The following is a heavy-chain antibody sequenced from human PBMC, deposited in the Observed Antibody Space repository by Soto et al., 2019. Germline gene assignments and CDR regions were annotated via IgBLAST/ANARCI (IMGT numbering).Heavy chain of an antibody. J-gene: IGHJ4*02. CDR2: ISAYNGNT. CDR1: GYTFTSYG. CDR3: ARVGEVEYSNSGYDY. V-gene: IGHV1-18*01. D-gene: IGHD6-6*01. Sequence: QVPLVQSGAEVKKPGASVKVSCKASGYTFTSYGISWVRQAPGQGLEWMGWISAYNGNTNYAQKLQGRVTMTTDTSTSTAYMELRSMSSADTAVYYCARVGEVEYSNSGYDYWGQGTLVTVSS.